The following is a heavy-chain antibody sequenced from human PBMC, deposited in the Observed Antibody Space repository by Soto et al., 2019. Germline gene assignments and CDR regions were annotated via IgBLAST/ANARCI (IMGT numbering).Heavy chain of an antibody. D-gene: IGHD6-6*01. V-gene: IGHV4-39*01. J-gene: IGHJ6*04. CDR3: ARRTAARVFSYYGMDV. CDR2: IYYSGST. Sequence: SETLSLTCTVSGGSISSSSYYWGWIRQPPGKGLEWIGSIYYSGSTYYNPSLKSRVTISVDTSKNQFSLKLSSVTAADTAVYNCARRTAARVFSYYGMDVWGKGTRVAVS. CDR1: GGSISSSSYY.